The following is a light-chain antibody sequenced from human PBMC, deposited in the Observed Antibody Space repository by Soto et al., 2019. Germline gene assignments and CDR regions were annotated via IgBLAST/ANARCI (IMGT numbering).Light chain of an antibody. Sequence: DIQMTQSPSTLSASFGDRVSFTCRASHYISRWLAWYQQRPGKAPSLLITDASKLESGVPPRFNGSRSETEFTLTIRNLQPDDFATYYCQQYNSFPWTFGLGTKVDIK. J-gene: IGKJ1*01. V-gene: IGKV1-5*01. CDR3: QQYNSFPWT. CDR2: DAS. CDR1: HYISRW.